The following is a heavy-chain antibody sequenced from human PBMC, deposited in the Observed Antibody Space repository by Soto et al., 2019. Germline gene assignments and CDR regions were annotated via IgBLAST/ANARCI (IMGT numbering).Heavy chain of an antibody. CDR2: ISYDGSNK. D-gene: IGHD3-9*01. Sequence: QVQLVESGGGVVQPGRSLRLSCAASGFTFSSYAMHWVRQAPGKGLEWVAVISYDGSNKYYADSVKGRFTISRDNSKNTLYLQMNSLRAEDTAVYYCARGVRYFDWSYLGSYWGQGTLVTVSS. V-gene: IGHV3-30-3*01. CDR3: ARGVRYFDWSYLGSY. J-gene: IGHJ4*02. CDR1: GFTFSSYA.